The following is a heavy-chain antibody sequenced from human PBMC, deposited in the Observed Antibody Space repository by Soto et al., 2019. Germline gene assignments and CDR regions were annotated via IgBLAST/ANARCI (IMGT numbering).Heavy chain of an antibody. V-gene: IGHV4-34*01. Sequence: SETLSLTCAVYGGSFSGYYWSWIRQPPGKGLEWIGEINHSGSTNYNPSLKSRVTISVDTSKNQFSLKLSSVTAADTAVYYCARSPRWAVAPYGMDVWGQGTTVTVSS. J-gene: IGHJ6*02. CDR1: GGSFSGYY. CDR3: ARSPRWAVAPYGMDV. D-gene: IGHD2-15*01. CDR2: INHSGST.